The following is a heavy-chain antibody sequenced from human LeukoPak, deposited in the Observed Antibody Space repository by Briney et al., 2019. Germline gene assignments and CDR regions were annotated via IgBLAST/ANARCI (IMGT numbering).Heavy chain of an antibody. Sequence: PSETLSLTCSVSGVSIRSSSFYWGWIRQPPGKGLEWIKSIYYSGSTYYRPSLKSRVTVSVDTSKNQFSLRLSSVTAADTAVYYCARGLRWDLTISGTSTFDYWGQGSLVTVSS. J-gene: IGHJ4*02. CDR3: ARGLRWDLTISGTSTFDY. CDR2: IYYSGST. V-gene: IGHV4-39*01. CDR1: GVSIRSSSFY. D-gene: IGHD1-26*01.